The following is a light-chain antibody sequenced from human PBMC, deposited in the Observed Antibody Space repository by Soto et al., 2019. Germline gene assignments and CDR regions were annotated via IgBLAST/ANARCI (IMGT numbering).Light chain of an antibody. Sequence: EIVLTQSPSTLSGSPGERVTLSCRASQSISFNLAWYQQRPGQAPRLLIYDASNRATGIPARFSGRGSGTDFTLTISSLEPEDFAVYYCQQRSSAITFGQGTRLENK. J-gene: IGKJ5*01. CDR2: DAS. V-gene: IGKV3-11*01. CDR3: QQRSSAIT. CDR1: QSISFN.